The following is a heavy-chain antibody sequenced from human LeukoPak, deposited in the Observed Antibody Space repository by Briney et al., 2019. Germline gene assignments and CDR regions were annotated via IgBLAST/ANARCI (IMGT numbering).Heavy chain of an antibody. J-gene: IGHJ4*02. V-gene: IGHV3-7*01. CDR1: GFTFSSYG. Sequence: GGSLRLSCAASGFTFSSYGMHWVRQAPGKGLEWVANIQQDGSERYYVDSVKGRFTISRDNAKNSLYLQMNSLRAEDTAVYYCARDPDFWGQGALVTVSS. CDR2: IQQDGSER. CDR3: ARDPDF.